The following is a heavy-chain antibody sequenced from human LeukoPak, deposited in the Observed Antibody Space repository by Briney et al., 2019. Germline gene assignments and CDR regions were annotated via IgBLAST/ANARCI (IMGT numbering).Heavy chain of an antibody. J-gene: IGHJ3*02. CDR3: ARGRYYYDSSGPSRGAFDI. D-gene: IGHD3-22*01. V-gene: IGHV4-30-4*01. CDR1: GGSISSSSYY. CDR2: IYYSGST. Sequence: SETLSLTCTVSGGSISSSSYYWSWIRQPPGKGLEWIGYIYYSGSTYYNPSLKSRVTISVDTSKNQFSLKLSSVTAADTAVYYCARGRYYYDSSGPSRGAFDIWGQGTMVTVSS.